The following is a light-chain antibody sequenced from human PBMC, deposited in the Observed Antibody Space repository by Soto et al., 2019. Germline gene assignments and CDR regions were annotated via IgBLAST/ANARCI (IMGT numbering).Light chain of an antibody. CDR1: SSDVGGYSY. CDR3: SSYTISSTYV. V-gene: IGLV2-14*01. Sequence: QSVLSQPASVSGSPGQSSTISFTGTSSDVGGYSYVSWYQHHPGKAPKLIIYEVSDRPSGVSNRFSGSKSGNTASLTISGLQAEDAADYYCSSYTISSTYVFGTGTKVTVL. CDR2: EVS. J-gene: IGLJ1*01.